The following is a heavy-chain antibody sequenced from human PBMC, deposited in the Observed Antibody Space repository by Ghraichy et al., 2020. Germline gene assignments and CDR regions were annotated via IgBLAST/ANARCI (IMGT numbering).Heavy chain of an antibody. CDR1: GYSFTAHV. CDR3: AREPLASGHNYYGMDV. CDR2: LNAGNGNR. V-gene: IGHV1-3*01. Sequence: ASVKVSCKASGYSFTAHVMHWVRQAPGQRLEWLGCLNAGNGNRHYSQTFQGRVSITGDTSASTAYMELSSLRSEDTAVYYCAREPLASGHNYYGMDVWGQGTTVSVSS. J-gene: IGHJ6*02. D-gene: IGHD6-19*01.